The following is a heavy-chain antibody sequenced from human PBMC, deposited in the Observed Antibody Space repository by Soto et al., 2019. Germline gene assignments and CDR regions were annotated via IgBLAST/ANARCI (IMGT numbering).Heavy chain of an antibody. CDR3: ARDKRYDDSSGTPLPNGMDV. CDR2: INPSGGST. CDR1: GYTFTSHY. V-gene: IGHV1-46*01. J-gene: IGHJ6*02. Sequence: ASVKVSCKASGYTFTSHYMHWVRQAPGQGLEWMGIINPSGGSTSYAQKFQGRVTMTRDTSTSTVYMELSSLRSEDTAVYYCARDKRYDDSSGTPLPNGMDVWGQGTTVTVSS. D-gene: IGHD3-22*01.